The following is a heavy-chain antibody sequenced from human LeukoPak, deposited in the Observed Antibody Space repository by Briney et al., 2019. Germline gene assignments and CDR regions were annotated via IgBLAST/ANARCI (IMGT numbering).Heavy chain of an antibody. V-gene: IGHV1-2*02. CDR3: VRSITMVRGVIGSDY. CDR1: GYTFTGYY. J-gene: IGHJ4*02. CDR2: INPNSGGT. D-gene: IGHD3-10*01. Sequence: ASVKVSCKASGYTFTGYYMHWVRQAPGQGLEWMGWINPNSGGTNYAQKFQGRVTMTRDTSISTAYMELSRLRSDDTAVYYCVRSITMVRGVIGSDYWGQGTLVTVSS.